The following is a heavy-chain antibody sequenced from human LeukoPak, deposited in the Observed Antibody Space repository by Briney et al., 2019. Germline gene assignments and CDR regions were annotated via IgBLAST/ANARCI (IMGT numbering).Heavy chain of an antibody. J-gene: IGHJ4*02. Sequence: GGSLRLSCEGSGFTFSSYAMSWVRQAPGKGLEWVSVISGSGDSAFYADSVKGQFTISRDNSKNTLYLQMNSLRAEDTAVYYCAKDRYCSSTRCYGDFDYWGQGTLVTVSS. CDR2: ISGSGDSA. CDR3: AKDRYCSSTRCYGDFDY. CDR1: GFTFSSYA. V-gene: IGHV3-23*01. D-gene: IGHD2-2*01.